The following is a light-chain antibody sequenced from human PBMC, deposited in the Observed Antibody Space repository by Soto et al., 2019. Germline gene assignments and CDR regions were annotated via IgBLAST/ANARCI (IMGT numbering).Light chain of an antibody. CDR2: DVS. Sequence: QSVLTQPASVSGSPGQSITISCTGTSNDVGGYKYVSWYQQLPGKAPKLIIYDVSNRPSGISNRFSGSKSGNTASLTISGLQAEDEADYYCSSYTTTSRYVFGTGTKVTVL. J-gene: IGLJ1*01. V-gene: IGLV2-14*03. CDR3: SSYTTTSRYV. CDR1: SNDVGGYKY.